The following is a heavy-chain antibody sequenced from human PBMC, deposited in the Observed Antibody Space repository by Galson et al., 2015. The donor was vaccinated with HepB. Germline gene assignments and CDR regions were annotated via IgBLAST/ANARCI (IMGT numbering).Heavy chain of an antibody. CDR2: ISAYNGNT. V-gene: IGHV1-18*01. CDR1: GYTFTSYG. J-gene: IGHJ5*02. Sequence: SVKVSCKASGYTFTSYGISWVRQAPGQGLEWMGWISAYNGNTNYAQKLQGRVTMTTDTSTSTAYMELRSLRSDDTAVYYCARFRRRPGYCSSTSCYPHVINNNWFDPWGQGTLVTVSS. CDR3: ARFRRRPGYCSSTSCYPHVINNNWFDP. D-gene: IGHD2-2*01.